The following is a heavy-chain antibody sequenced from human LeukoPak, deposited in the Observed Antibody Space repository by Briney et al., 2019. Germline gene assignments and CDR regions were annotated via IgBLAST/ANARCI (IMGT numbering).Heavy chain of an antibody. CDR2: ISGSGGST. V-gene: IGHV3-23*01. D-gene: IGHD5-12*01. Sequence: GGSLRLSCAASGFTFSSYSMNWVRQAPGKGLEWVSAISGSGGSTYYADSVKGRFTISRDNSKNTLYLQMNSLRAEDTAVYYCAKGDIVATNGDYWGQGTLVTVSS. CDR1: GFTFSSYS. CDR3: AKGDIVATNGDY. J-gene: IGHJ4*02.